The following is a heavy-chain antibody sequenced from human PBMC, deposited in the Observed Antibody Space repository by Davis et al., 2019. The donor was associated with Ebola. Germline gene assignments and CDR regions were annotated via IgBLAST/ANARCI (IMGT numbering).Heavy chain of an antibody. Sequence: GESLKTPCAASGFSFSGHYMDLVRQAPRKGQEWVGRSKTRGETSGPEYAASVKGRIPISRDDSQSSLFLQMNSLTTEDTAVYYCARYAQTNYCTNTDCPRWYDPWGQGTLVTVSS. D-gene: IGHD1-7*01. V-gene: IGHV3-72*01. J-gene: IGHJ5*02. CDR1: GFSFSGHY. CDR3: ARYAQTNYCTNTDCPRWYDP. CDR2: SKTRGETSGP.